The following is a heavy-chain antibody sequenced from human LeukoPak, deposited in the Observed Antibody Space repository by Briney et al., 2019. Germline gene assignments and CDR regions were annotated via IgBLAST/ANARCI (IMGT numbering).Heavy chain of an antibody. Sequence: ASVKVSCKASGYIFTSYYMHWVRQAPGQGLEWMGTINPSGGSTTYAQKFQGRVTMTRDTSTSTVYMELSSLRSEDTAVYYCARDHGSAYYRAPRHWGQGTLVTVSS. V-gene: IGHV1-46*01. CDR2: INPSGGST. J-gene: IGHJ4*02. D-gene: IGHD3-10*01. CDR1: GYIFTSYY. CDR3: ARDHGSAYYRAPRH.